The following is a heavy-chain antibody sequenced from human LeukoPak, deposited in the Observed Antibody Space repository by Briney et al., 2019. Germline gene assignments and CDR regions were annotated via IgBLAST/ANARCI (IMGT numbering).Heavy chain of an antibody. CDR3: ATASTTTVPLY. CDR1: GYTLSELS. Sequence: ASVKVSCKVSGYTLSELSMHCVPQAPGKGRECMGGFDPEDGETIYAQKFQGRVNMTEDTTTDTAYMELSSLRSEDTAVYYCATASTTTVPLYWGQGTLVTVSS. V-gene: IGHV1-24*01. J-gene: IGHJ4*02. CDR2: FDPEDGET. D-gene: IGHD4-17*01.